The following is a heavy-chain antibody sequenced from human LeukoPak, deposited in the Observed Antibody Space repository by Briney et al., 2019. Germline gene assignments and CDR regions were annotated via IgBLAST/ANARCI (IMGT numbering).Heavy chain of an antibody. J-gene: IGHJ4*02. CDR3: AKGELWFGELSPFDY. CDR1: GGSISSSSYY. CDR2: IYYSGST. Sequence: SETLSLTCTVSGGSISSSSYYWGWIRQPPGKGLEWIGSIYYSGSTYYNPSLKSRVTISVDTSKNQFSLKLSSVTAADTAVYYCAKGELWFGELSPFDYWGQGTLVTVSS. V-gene: IGHV4-39*07. D-gene: IGHD3-10*01.